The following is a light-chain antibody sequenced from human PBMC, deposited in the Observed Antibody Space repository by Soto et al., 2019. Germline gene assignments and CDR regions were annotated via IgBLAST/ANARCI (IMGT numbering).Light chain of an antibody. V-gene: IGKV3-20*01. CDR1: QTVTSNY. Sequence: EIVVTQSPGTLSLSPGERATLSCRASQTVTSNYLAWYQQKPGQAPRLLISGASYRTTGIPDRFSGSGSGTDFTLSISRLEPEDFAVYYCQQYCGSPPTFGGGTKVEIK. CDR3: QQYCGSPPT. CDR2: GAS. J-gene: IGKJ4*01.